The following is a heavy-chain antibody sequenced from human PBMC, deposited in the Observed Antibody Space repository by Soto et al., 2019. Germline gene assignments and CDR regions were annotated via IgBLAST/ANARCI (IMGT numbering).Heavy chain of an antibody. Sequence: GGSLRLSCAASGFTFSSYAMSWVRQAPGKGLEWVSAISGSGGSTYYADSVKGRFTISRDNSKNTLYLQMNSLRAEDTAVYYCAKLRFGELLWAHNWFDPWGQGTLVTVSS. CDR3: AKLRFGELLWAHNWFDP. J-gene: IGHJ5*02. D-gene: IGHD3-10*01. CDR2: ISGSGGST. CDR1: GFTFSSYA. V-gene: IGHV3-23*01.